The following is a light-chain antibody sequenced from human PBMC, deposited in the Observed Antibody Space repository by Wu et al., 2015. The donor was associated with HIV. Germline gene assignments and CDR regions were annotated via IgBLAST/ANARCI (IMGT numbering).Light chain of an antibody. J-gene: IGKJ4*01. CDR1: QSVSSN. Sequence: EIVMTQSPATLSVSPGQRATLSCRASQSVSSNLAWYRHKPGQAPRLLIYAASTRATGIPARFSGSGSGTEFTLTISSLQSEDFAVYYCQPYNNWPLTFGGGTKVEIK. V-gene: IGKV3-15*01. CDR2: AAS. CDR3: QPYNNWPLT.